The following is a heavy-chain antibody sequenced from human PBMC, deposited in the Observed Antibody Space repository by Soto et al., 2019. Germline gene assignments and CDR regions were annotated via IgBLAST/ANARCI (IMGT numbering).Heavy chain of an antibody. J-gene: IGHJ6*01. V-gene: IGHV3-30*18. CDR1: GFTFSSYG. Sequence: PGGSLRLSCAASGFTFSSYGMHWVRQAPGKGLEWVAVISYDGSNKYYADSVKGRFTISRDNSKNTLYLQMNSLRAEDTAVYYSANLHHRKFSSRWDVDYGMDAWGEGTTVTVS. CDR3: ANLHHRKFSSRWDVDYGMDA. CDR2: ISYDGSNK. D-gene: IGHD6-13*01.